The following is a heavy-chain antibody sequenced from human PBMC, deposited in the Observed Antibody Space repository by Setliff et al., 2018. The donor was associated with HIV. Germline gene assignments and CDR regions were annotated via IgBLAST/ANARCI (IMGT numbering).Heavy chain of an antibody. J-gene: IGHJ3*01. CDR1: GFTFSSYS. CDR2: NGIINGAK. CDR3: ARDDGGYNYAEAFDV. Sequence: PGGSLRLSCAASGFTFSSYSMNWVRQAPGKGLEWISYNGIINGAKHYADSMEGRFTISRGDAKSTAYMELRSLRSDDTAVYYCARDDGGYNYAEAFDVWGQGTMVTVSS. D-gene: IGHD3-16*01. V-gene: IGHV3-48*01.